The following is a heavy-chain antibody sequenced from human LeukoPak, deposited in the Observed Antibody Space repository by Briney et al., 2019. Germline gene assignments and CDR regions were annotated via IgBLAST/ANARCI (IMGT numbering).Heavy chain of an antibody. CDR1: GGTFSSYA. CDR2: INPNSGGT. D-gene: IGHD3-22*01. V-gene: IGHV1-2*02. Sequence: ASVKVSCKASGGTFSSYAISWVRQAPGQGLEWMGWINPNSGGTNYAQKFQGRVTMTRDTSISTAYMELSRLRSDDTAVYYCAREDYDSSGSYSVYWFDPWGQGTLVSVSS. CDR3: AREDYDSSGSYSVYWFDP. J-gene: IGHJ5*02.